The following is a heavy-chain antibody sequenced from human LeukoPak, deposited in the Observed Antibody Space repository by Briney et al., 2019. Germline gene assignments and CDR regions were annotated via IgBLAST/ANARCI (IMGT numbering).Heavy chain of an antibody. V-gene: IGHV4-34*01. D-gene: IGHD3-10*01. CDR2: INHNGST. J-gene: IGHJ4*02. CDR3: ARVRLVGIYGSGSYLIFDY. Sequence: SETLSLTCAVYGGSFSGYYWSWIRQPPGKGLEWIGEINHNGSTNYNPSLKSRVTISVDTSKNQFSLKLSSVTAADTAVYYCARVRLVGIYGSGSYLIFDYWGQGTLVTVSS. CDR1: GGSFSGYY.